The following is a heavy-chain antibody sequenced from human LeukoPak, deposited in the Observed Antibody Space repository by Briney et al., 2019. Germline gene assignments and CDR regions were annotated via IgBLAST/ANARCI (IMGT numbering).Heavy chain of an antibody. CDR3: ARERGYSYGYSDY. CDR1: GFTFSSYN. J-gene: IGHJ4*02. V-gene: IGHV3-21*01. Sequence: GGSLRLSCAASGFTFSSYNMNWVRQAPGKGLEWVSSISSSSSYIYYADSVKGRFTISRDNAKNSLYLQMNSLRAEDTAVYYCARERGYSYGYSDYWGQGTLVTVSS. CDR2: ISSSSSYI. D-gene: IGHD5-18*01.